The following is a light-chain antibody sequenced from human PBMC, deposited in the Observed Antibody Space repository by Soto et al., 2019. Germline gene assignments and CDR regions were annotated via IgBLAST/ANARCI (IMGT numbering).Light chain of an antibody. Sequence: DIVLTQSPATLSLSPGERATLSCRASQSVTSYLAWYQQKPGQAPRLLIYDASNRATGIPERFSGSGSGTDFSLNISSLEPEDFAVYYCQQRTNWPPKYTFGQGTKLEIK. J-gene: IGKJ2*01. CDR1: QSVTSY. CDR2: DAS. V-gene: IGKV3-11*01. CDR3: QQRTNWPPKYT.